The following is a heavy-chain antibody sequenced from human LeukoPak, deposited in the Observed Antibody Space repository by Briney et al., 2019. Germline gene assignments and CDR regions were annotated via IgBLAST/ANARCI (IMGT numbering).Heavy chain of an antibody. CDR1: GGSFSGYY. J-gene: IGHJ6*03. Sequence: SETLSLTCAVYGGSFSGYYWSCIRQPPGEGLEWIGEINHSGSTNYNPSLKSRVTISVDTSKNQFSLKLSSVTAADTAVYYCARVTTFYYYYYMDVWGKGTTVTVSS. V-gene: IGHV4-34*01. CDR2: INHSGST. D-gene: IGHD1-14*01. CDR3: ARVTTFYYYYYMDV.